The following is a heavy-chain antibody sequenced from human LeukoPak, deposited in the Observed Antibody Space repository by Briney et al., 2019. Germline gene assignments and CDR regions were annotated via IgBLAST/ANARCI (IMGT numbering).Heavy chain of an antibody. CDR2: ISSSGSTI. Sequence: SGGSLRLSCAASGFTFSDYYMSWIRQAPGKGLEWVSYISSSGSTIYYADSVKGRFTISRDNAKNSLYLQMNSLRAEDTAEYYCARDVPSFSLADAFDIWGQGTMVTVSS. D-gene: IGHD3-16*01. J-gene: IGHJ3*02. V-gene: IGHV3-11*01. CDR3: ARDVPSFSLADAFDI. CDR1: GFTFSDYY.